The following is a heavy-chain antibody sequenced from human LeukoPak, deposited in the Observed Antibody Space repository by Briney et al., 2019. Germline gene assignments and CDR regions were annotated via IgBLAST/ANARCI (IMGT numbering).Heavy chain of an antibody. J-gene: IGHJ4*02. V-gene: IGHV3-7*01. D-gene: IGHD3-16*01. CDR2: IKPDGSEK. Sequence: GGSLRLSCAASGLTFSRDWMKWVRQAPGKGLEGVANIKPDGSEKYYVDSVKGRFTISRDNAKNSVYLQMNSLRAEDTAVYYCARVGIRFGEDYWGQGTPVTVSS. CDR1: GLTFSRDW. CDR3: ARVGIRFGEDY.